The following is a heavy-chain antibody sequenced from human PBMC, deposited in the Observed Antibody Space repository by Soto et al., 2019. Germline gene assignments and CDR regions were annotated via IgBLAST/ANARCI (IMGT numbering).Heavy chain of an antibody. J-gene: IGHJ5*01. Sequence: PGRTLRHSNGAAGVTCGVFALSWVRKAPGKGLEWVSAISGSGDGTDYADSVKGRFTISRDNSKNTLYLQMNSLRAEDTAVYSSAWPGYSSQDSWGHGAVF. CDR3: AWPGYSSQDS. V-gene: IGHV3-23*01. CDR2: ISGSGDGT. D-gene: IGHD5-18*01. CDR1: GVTCGVFA.